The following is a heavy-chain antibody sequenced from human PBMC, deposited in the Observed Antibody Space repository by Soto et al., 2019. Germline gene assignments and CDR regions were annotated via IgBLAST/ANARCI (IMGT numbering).Heavy chain of an antibody. Sequence: GGSLRLSCAASGFTFSSYAMHWVRQAPGKGLEWVAVISYDGSNKYYADSVKGRFTISRDNSKNTLYLQMNSLRAEDTAVYYCARDLRYDSSGYYPNDAFDIWGQGTMVTVSS. CDR1: GFTFSSYA. D-gene: IGHD3-22*01. V-gene: IGHV3-30-3*01. CDR3: ARDLRYDSSGYYPNDAFDI. CDR2: ISYDGSNK. J-gene: IGHJ3*02.